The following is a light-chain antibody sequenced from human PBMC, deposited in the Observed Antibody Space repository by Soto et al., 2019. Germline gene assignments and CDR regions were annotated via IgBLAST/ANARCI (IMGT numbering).Light chain of an antibody. CDR3: SSYTSINPLV. Sequence: QSALTQPASVSGSPGQSITISCTGTSSDVGAYNYVSWYQQHPGKAPKLMIFEVSDRPSGVSNRFSGSKSGNTASLTISGLQAEDEADYYCSSYTSINPLVFGGGTKLTVL. J-gene: IGLJ2*01. V-gene: IGLV2-14*01. CDR2: EVS. CDR1: SSDVGAYNY.